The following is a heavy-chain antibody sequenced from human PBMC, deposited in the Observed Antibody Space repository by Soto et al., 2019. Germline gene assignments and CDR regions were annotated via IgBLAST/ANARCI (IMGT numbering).Heavy chain of an antibody. CDR2: SIPKLGMS. Sequence: QVQLVQSGPEVKKPGSSVKVSCTASGGTFSSYTINWVRQVPGQGPEWMGRSIPKLGMSNYAQKFQGRVMMIADKSTNTAYRDLGSWSSEDTAINYCAANYVSGSAHFDYGGKGTRFTVSS. D-gene: IGHD3-10*01. V-gene: IGHV1-69*02. J-gene: IGHJ4*02. CDR3: AANYVSGSAHFDY. CDR1: GGTFSSYT.